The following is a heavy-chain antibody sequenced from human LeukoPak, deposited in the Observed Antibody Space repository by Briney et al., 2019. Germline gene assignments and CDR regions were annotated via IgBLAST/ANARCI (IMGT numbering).Heavy chain of an antibody. D-gene: IGHD5-24*01. CDR1: GGSFSCYY. Sequence: SETLSLTCAVYGGSFSCYYWSWIRQPPGKGLEWIGEINHSGSTNYNPSLKSRVTISVDTSKNQFSLKLSSVTAADTAVYYCASLRDGYNYYFDYWGQGTLVTVSS. CDR3: ASLRDGYNYYFDY. J-gene: IGHJ4*02. V-gene: IGHV4-34*01. CDR2: INHSGST.